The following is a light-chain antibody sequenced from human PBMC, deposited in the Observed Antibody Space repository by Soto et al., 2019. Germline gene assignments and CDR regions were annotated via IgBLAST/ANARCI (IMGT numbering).Light chain of an antibody. CDR1: SSDIGAYDY. CDR2: EVS. CDR3: SSHGGANNFYV. V-gene: IGLV2-8*01. J-gene: IGLJ1*01. Sequence: QSVLTQPPSASGSPGQSVTISCPGTSSDIGAYDYVSWYQQHPGKVPKLMIYEVSKRPSGVPDRFSASKSGNTASLTVSGLQAEDEADYYCSSHGGANNFYVFGTGTKVTVL.